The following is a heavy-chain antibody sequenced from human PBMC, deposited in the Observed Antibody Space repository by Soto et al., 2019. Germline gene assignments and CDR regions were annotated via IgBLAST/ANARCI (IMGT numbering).Heavy chain of an antibody. J-gene: IGHJ5*01. D-gene: IGHD3-16*01. CDR1: GFSFSTFE. Sequence: EVQLLESGGGLVQPGGSLRLSCAASGFSFSTFEMSWVRQASGRGLEWVSFISDDGSRTYYADAVKGRFTISRDNSKHTLYLQMNSLTAEDTAVYACVKGGWLDFWGQGTLVTVSS. CDR3: VKGGWLDF. V-gene: IGHV3-23*01. CDR2: ISDDGSRT.